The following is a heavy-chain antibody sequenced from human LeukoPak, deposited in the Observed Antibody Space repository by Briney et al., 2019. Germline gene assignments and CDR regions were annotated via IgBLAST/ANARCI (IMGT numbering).Heavy chain of an antibody. D-gene: IGHD5-18*01. J-gene: IGHJ4*02. CDR3: ARDLAYSRLDY. Sequence: GGSLRLSCAVSGLTFSSSWMDWVRQAPGKELEWVASTNPDGNKKYSADSVKGRFTISRDNAENSLYLQMNSLRVEDTAFYYCARDLAYSRLDYWGQGMLVTVSS. CDR2: TNPDGNKK. CDR1: GLTFSSSW. V-gene: IGHV3-7*01.